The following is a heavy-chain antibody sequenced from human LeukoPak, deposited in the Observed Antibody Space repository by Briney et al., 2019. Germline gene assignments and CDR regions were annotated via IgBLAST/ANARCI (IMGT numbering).Heavy chain of an antibody. Sequence: PGGSLRLSCAASGFTFRNYWMVWVRQAPGKGLEWVANIKQDGSETYYVDSVKGRFTISRDNAKNSLYLQMNSLRAEDTAVYYCARENYFDYWGQGTLVTVSS. CDR2: IKQDGSET. CDR1: GFTFRNYW. J-gene: IGHJ4*02. V-gene: IGHV3-7*01. CDR3: ARENYFDY.